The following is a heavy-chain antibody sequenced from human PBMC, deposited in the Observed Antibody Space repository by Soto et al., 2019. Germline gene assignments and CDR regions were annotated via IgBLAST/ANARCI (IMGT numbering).Heavy chain of an antibody. CDR3: ARDLAYYDSSGSDY. V-gene: IGHV3-33*01. D-gene: IGHD3-22*01. J-gene: IGHJ4*02. Sequence: QVQLVESGGGVVQPGRSLRLSCAASGFTFSSYGMHWVRQAPGKGLEWVAVIWYDGSNKYYADSVKGRLTISRDNSKNTLYLQMNSLRAEDTAVYYCARDLAYYDSSGSDYWGQGTLVTVSS. CDR2: IWYDGSNK. CDR1: GFTFSSYG.